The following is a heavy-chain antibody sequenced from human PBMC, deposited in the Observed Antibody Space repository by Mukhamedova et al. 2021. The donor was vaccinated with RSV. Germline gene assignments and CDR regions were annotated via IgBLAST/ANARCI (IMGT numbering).Heavy chain of an antibody. CDR3: AGAIYNWYLDY. V-gene: IGHV3-11*01. CDR2: ISSSGSAI. J-gene: IGHJ4*02. D-gene: IGHD1-20*01. Sequence: IRQAPGEGLEWISYISSSGSAIHYVDSVRGRFTISRDNARESLYLQMNSLRVEDTAVYYCAGAIYNWYLDYCGQGALVTGSS.